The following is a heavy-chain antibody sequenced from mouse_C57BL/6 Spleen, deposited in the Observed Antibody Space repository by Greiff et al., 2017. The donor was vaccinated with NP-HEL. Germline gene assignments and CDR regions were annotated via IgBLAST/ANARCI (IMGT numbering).Heavy chain of an antibody. CDR2: IHPSASDT. V-gene: IGHV1-74*01. Sequence: QVQLQQPGAELVKPGASVKVSCKASGYTFTSYWMHWVKQRPGQGLEWIGRIHPSASDTNYNQKFKGKATLTVDKSSSTAYMQLSSLTSEDSAVYYCAMDYYGSVAWFAYWGQGTLVTVSA. D-gene: IGHD1-1*01. CDR1: GYTFTSYW. J-gene: IGHJ3*01. CDR3: AMDYYGSVAWFAY.